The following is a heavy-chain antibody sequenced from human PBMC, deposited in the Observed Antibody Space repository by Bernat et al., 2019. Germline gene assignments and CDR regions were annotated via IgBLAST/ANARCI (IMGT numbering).Heavy chain of an antibody. D-gene: IGHD3-10*01. Sequence: QLQLQESGPGLVKPSETLSLTCTVSGGSISSSSYYWGWIRQPPGKGLEWIGSIYYSGSTYYNPSLKSRVTISVDTSKNQFSLKLSSVTAADTAVYYCARVMVQGLLGWFDPWGQGTLVTVSS. CDR3: ARVMVQGLLGWFDP. V-gene: IGHV4-39*01. CDR1: GGSISSSSYY. CDR2: IYYSGST. J-gene: IGHJ5*02.